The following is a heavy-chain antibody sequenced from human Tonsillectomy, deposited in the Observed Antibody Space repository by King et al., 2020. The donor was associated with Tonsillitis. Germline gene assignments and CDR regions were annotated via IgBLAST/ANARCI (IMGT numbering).Heavy chain of an antibody. J-gene: IGHJ4*02. V-gene: IGHV4-61*01. CDR2: IYYSGST. CDR3: AGGGSYNLHWDY. Sequence: VQLQESGPGLVKPSETLSLTCTVSGGSVSSGSYYWSWIRQPPGKGLEWIGYIYYSGSTNYNPSLKSRGTISVDTSKNQFSLKLSSVTAADTAVYYCAGGGSYNLHWDYWGQGTLVTVSS. D-gene: IGHD1-26*01. CDR1: GGSVSSGSYY.